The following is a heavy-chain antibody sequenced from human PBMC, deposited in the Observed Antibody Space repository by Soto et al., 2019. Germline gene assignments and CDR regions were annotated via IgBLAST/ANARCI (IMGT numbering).Heavy chain of an antibody. CDR2: ISAYNGNT. CDR1: GYTFTSYG. D-gene: IGHD4-17*01. Sequence: QVQQVQSGAEVKKPGASVKVSCKASGYTFTSYGISWVRQAPGQGLEWMGWISAYNGNTNYAQKLQGRVTMTTDTSTSTAYMELRSLRSDDTAVYYCARVILATVTTTYWYFDLWGRGTLVTVSS. J-gene: IGHJ2*01. V-gene: IGHV1-18*01. CDR3: ARVILATVTTTYWYFDL.